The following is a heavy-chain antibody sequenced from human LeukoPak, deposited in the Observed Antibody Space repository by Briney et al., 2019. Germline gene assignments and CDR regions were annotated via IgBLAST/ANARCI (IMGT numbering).Heavy chain of an antibody. J-gene: IGHJ4*02. CDR2: INHSGST. CDR3: ARGPPRYSSSWYAYYFDY. Sequence: SQTLSLTCAVYGGSFSGYYWTWIRQPPGKGLEWIGEINHSGSTNYNPSLKSPVTISVDTSKNQFSLKLSSVTAADTAVYYCARGPPRYSSSWYAYYFDYWDQGTLVTVSS. CDR1: GGSFSGYY. V-gene: IGHV4-34*01. D-gene: IGHD6-13*01.